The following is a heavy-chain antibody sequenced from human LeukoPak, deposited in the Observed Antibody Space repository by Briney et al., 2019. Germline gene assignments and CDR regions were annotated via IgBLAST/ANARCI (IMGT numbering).Heavy chain of an antibody. J-gene: IGHJ4*02. Sequence: PSETLSLTCAVYGGSFSGYYWSWIRQPPGKGLVWIGEINHSGSTNYNPSLKSRVTISVDTSKNQFSLKLSSVTAADTAVYYCARVPGYYGDYVDYWGQGTLVTVSS. V-gene: IGHV4-34*01. CDR3: ARVPGYYGDYVDY. D-gene: IGHD4-17*01. CDR2: INHSGST. CDR1: GGSFSGYY.